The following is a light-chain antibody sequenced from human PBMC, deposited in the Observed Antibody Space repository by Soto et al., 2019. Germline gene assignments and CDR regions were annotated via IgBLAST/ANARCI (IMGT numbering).Light chain of an antibody. CDR1: IVINVGTYR. V-gene: IGLV5-45*03. Sequence: QSVLTQPSSLSASPGASASLTCTLHIVINVGTYRIYWYQQKPGSPPRFLLNYNSDSDKQQGSGVPSRFSGSKDASANAGILLISGLQSEDEADYYCMIWDSSSAVFGGGTKLTVL. CDR3: MIWDSSSAV. CDR2: YNSDSDK. J-gene: IGLJ2*01.